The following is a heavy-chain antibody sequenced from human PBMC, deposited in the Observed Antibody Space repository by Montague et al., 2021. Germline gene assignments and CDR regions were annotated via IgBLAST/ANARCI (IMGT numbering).Heavy chain of an antibody. V-gene: IGHV3-7*01. Sequence: SLRLSCAASGFTFSNYWMSWVRQAPGKGLEWVANITQDGSEKPYVDSVKGRFTISRDNAKNSLYLQMNSLRAEDTAVYFCARDQGQGYCGGDCYVGLDYWGQGTLVTVSS. J-gene: IGHJ4*02. CDR3: ARDQGQGYCGGDCYVGLDY. CDR2: ITQDGSEK. D-gene: IGHD2-21*01. CDR1: GFTFSNYW.